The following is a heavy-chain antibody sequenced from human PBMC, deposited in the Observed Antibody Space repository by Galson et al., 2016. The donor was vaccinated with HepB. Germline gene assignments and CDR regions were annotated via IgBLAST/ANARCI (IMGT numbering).Heavy chain of an antibody. CDR1: GYTFSSYS. Sequence: CKASGYTFSSYSMHWVRQAPGQGLEWLGMINPSDGSTKNAPKFQGRYTMTRDTSTSTVYMELSRLRSADTAVYYCARGADSGYDLGDYWGQGTLVTVSS. J-gene: IGHJ4*02. D-gene: IGHD5-12*01. V-gene: IGHV1-46*01. CDR2: INPSDGST. CDR3: ARGADSGYDLGDY.